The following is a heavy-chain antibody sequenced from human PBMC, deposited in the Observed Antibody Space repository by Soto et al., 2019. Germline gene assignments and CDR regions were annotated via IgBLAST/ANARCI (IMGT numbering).Heavy chain of an antibody. V-gene: IGHV4-39*01. J-gene: IGHJ5*02. CDR1: GGSISRSSYF. Sequence: QLQLQESGPGLVKPSETLSLTCSVSGGSISRSSYFWGWIRQPPGKGLEWIGGIYYSGSTYYNPSLKSRVTVSVDTTKSQVSLKLTSVTAADTAVYFCERHPSNFWFDPWGQGTLVTVSS. D-gene: IGHD4-4*01. CDR2: IYYSGST. CDR3: ERHPSNFWFDP.